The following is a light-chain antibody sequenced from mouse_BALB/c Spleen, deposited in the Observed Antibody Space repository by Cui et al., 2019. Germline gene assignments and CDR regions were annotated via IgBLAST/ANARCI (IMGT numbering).Light chain of an antibody. CDR1: ENIYSN. V-gene: IGKV12-46*01. CDR2: AAT. CDR3: HHFWGTPWT. Sequence: DIQMTQSPASLSVSVGETVTITCRASENIYSNLAWYQQKQGKSPQLLVYAATNLADGVPSRFSGSGSGTQYSLKINSLQSEDFGSYYCHHFWGTPWTFGGGTKLEIK. J-gene: IGKJ1*01.